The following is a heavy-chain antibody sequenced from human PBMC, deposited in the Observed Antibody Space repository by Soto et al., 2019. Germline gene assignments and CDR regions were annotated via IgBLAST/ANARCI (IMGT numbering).Heavy chain of an antibody. CDR3: ARSQGSSTSLEIYYYYYYGMDV. D-gene: IGHD2-2*01. V-gene: IGHV1-69*01. Sequence: QVQLVQSGAEVKKPGSSVKVSCKASGGTFSSYAISWVRQAPGQGLEWMGGSIPISGTANYAQKFQGRVTSTADESTSTAYTGLSSLRSEDTAVYYCARSQGSSTSLEIYYYYYYGMDVWGQGTTVTVSS. CDR2: SIPISGTA. CDR1: GGTFSSYA. J-gene: IGHJ6*02.